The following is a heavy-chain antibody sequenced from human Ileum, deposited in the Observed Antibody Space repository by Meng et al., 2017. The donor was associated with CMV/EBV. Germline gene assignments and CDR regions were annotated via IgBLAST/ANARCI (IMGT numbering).Heavy chain of an antibody. Sequence: GESLKISCAASGFTFSSFGMHWVRQAPGKGLVWVSRINSDGTITHYADSVKGRFTVSRDNAKNTLYLQMNSLRAEDTAVYYCAYCSTTSCYYGMDVWGQGTTVTVSS. J-gene: IGHJ6*02. D-gene: IGHD2-2*01. CDR1: GFTFSSFG. CDR3: AYCSTTSCYYGMDV. V-gene: IGHV3-74*01. CDR2: INSDGTIT.